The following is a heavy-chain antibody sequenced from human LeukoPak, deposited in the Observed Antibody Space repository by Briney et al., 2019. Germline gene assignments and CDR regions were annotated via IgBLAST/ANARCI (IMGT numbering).Heavy chain of an antibody. J-gene: IGHJ3*02. V-gene: IGHV3-66*01. D-gene: IGHD3-16*01. CDR1: GFTVRSNY. Sequence: GGSLRLSCAASGFTVRSNYMSWVRQAPGKGLEWVSGFYGGGSTDYADSVKGRFTISRDNSENTLYLQMNSLRAEDTAVYYCARVGAVGGVFRAFDIWGQGTMVTVSS. CDR3: ARVGAVGGVFRAFDI. CDR2: FYGGGST.